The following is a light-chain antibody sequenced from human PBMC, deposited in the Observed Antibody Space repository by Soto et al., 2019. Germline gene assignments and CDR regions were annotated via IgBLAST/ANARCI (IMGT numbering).Light chain of an antibody. CDR3: QQYNNWPYT. CDR2: GAS. CDR1: QSVTVN. V-gene: IGKV3-15*01. J-gene: IGKJ2*01. Sequence: EIVMTQSPATLSVSPGERATLSCRASQSVTVNLAGYGQKPGQAPRLLIYGASTRATGIPARFSGSGSGTEFTLTISSLQSEDFAVYYCQQYNNWPYTFGQGTKLEIK.